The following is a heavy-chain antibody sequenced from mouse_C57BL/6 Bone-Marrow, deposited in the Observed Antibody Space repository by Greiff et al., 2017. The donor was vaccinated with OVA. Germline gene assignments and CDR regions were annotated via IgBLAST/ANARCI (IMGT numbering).Heavy chain of an antibody. D-gene: IGHD4-1*01. CDR2: IDPSDSYT. Sequence: VQLQQPGAELVMPGASVKLSCKASGYTFTSYWMHWVKQRPGQGLEWIGEIDPSDSYTNYNQKFKGKSTLTVDKSSSTAYMQLSSLTSEDSAGYYCARKVLGGGDYWGQGTSVTVSS. J-gene: IGHJ4*01. CDR1: GYTFTSYW. CDR3: ARKVLGGGDY. V-gene: IGHV1-69*01.